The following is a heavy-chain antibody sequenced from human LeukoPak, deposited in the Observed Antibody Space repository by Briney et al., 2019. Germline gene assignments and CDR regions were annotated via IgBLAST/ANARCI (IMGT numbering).Heavy chain of an antibody. V-gene: IGHV3-7*01. CDR2: IKQDGSEK. D-gene: IGHD3-9*01. Sequence: PGGSLRLSCAASGFTFSSYWMSWVRQAPGKGLEWVANIKQDGSEKYYVDSVKGRFTISRDNAKNSLYLQMNTLRAEDTAVYYCARVRGPFLTYPDDAFDIWGQGTVVTVSS. CDR3: ARVRGPFLTYPDDAFDI. CDR1: GFTFSSYW. J-gene: IGHJ3*02.